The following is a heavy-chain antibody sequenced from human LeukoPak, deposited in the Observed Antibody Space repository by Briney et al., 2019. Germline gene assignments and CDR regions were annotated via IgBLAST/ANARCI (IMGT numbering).Heavy chain of an antibody. CDR2: ISSSGSTI. Sequence: GSLRLSCAASGFTFSDYYMSWIRQAPGKGLGWVSYISSSGSTIYYADSVKGRFTISRDNAKNSLYLQMNGLRAEDTAVYYCARELVVPAAISSYDAFDIWGQGTMVTVSS. CDR1: GFTFSDYY. D-gene: IGHD2-2*01. J-gene: IGHJ3*02. V-gene: IGHV3-11*04. CDR3: ARELVVPAAISSYDAFDI.